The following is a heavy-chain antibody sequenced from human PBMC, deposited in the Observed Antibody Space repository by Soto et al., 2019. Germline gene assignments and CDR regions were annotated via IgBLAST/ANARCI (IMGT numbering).Heavy chain of an antibody. Sequence: GGSLRLSCAGSGFTFSSYSMNWVRQAPGKGLEWVSSISSSSSYIYYADSVKGRFTISRDNAKNSLYLQMNSLRAEDTAVYYCARDSDFWSGSTTDYWGQGXLVTVSS. D-gene: IGHD3-3*01. V-gene: IGHV3-21*01. CDR3: ARDSDFWSGSTTDY. CDR2: ISSSSSYI. J-gene: IGHJ4*02. CDR1: GFTFSSYS.